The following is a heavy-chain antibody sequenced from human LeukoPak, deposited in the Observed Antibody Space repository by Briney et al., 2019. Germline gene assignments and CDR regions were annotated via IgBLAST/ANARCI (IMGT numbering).Heavy chain of an antibody. V-gene: IGHV1-18*01. CDR1: GYTFTSYG. CDR2: ISAYNGNT. Sequence: ASVKVSCKASGYTFTSYGISWVRQAPGQGLEWMGWISAYNGNTNYAQKLQGRVTITRNTSISTAYMELSSLRSEDTAVYYCARRAVSRAYSSSWFRGGSKNYFDYWGQGTLVTVSS. CDR3: ARRAVSRAYSSSWFRGGSKNYFDY. D-gene: IGHD6-13*01. J-gene: IGHJ4*02.